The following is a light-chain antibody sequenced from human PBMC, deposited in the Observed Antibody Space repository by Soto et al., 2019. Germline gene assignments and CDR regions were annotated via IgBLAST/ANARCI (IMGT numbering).Light chain of an antibody. J-gene: IGLJ2*01. Sequence: QSFLTQPPSVSGAPGRRVTIACTGSSSNIGAPYDVHWYQHLPGTAPKLLIYGNSNRPSGVPDRFSGSKSGTSASLAITGLQAEDEGDYYCQSYDNSLSGHVVFGGGTQLTVL. V-gene: IGLV1-40*01. CDR3: QSYDNSLSGHVV. CDR1: SSNIGAPYD. CDR2: GNS.